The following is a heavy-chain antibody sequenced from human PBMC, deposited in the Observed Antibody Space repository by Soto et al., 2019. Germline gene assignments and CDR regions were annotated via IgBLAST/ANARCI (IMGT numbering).Heavy chain of an antibody. CDR3: ARDTSGSSGWYGPWAFDP. V-gene: IGHV1-69*01. CDR1: GGTFSSYA. Sequence: QVQLVQSGAEVKKPGSSVKVSCKASGGTFSSYAISWVRQAPGQGLEWMGGIIPIFGTANYAQKFQGRVTITEDESTSTAYMELSSLRSEDTAVYYCARDTSGSSGWYGPWAFDPWGQGTLVTVSS. J-gene: IGHJ5*02. D-gene: IGHD6-19*01. CDR2: IIPIFGTA.